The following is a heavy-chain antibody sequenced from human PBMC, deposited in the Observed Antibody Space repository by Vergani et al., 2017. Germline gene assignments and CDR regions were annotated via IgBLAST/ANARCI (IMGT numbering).Heavy chain of an antibody. J-gene: IGHJ3*02. CDR2: IHHSGST. CDR3: ARRWYGSESRPPAFDI. Sequence: QVQLQESGPGLVKPSGTLSLTCAVSGGSISSSNWWSWVRQPPGKGLEWIGEIHHSGSTNYNPSLKSRVAISIDKSKNQFSLKLSSVTAADTALYYCARRWYGSESRPPAFDIWGQGTMVTVSS. D-gene: IGHD3-10*01. V-gene: IGHV4-4*02. CDR1: GGSISSSNW.